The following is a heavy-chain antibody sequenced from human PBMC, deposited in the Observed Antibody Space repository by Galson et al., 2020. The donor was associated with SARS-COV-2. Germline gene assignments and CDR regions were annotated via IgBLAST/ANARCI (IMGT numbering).Heavy chain of an antibody. CDR2: IYYSGST. J-gene: IGHJ6*02. V-gene: IGHV4-39*07. CDR1: GGSISSSSYY. D-gene: IGHD6-19*01. Sequence: SETLSLTCTVSGGSISSSSYYWGWIRQPPGKGLEWIGSIYYSGSTYYNPSLKSRVTISVDTSKNQFSLKLSSVTAADTAVYYCARDLSSGWWNGMDVWGQGTTVTVSS. CDR3: ARDLSSGWWNGMDV.